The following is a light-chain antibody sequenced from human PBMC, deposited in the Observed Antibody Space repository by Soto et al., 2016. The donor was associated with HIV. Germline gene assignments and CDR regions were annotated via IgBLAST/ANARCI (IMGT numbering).Light chain of an antibody. CDR1: QDIKSE. J-gene: IGKJ1*01. V-gene: IGKV1-27*01. Sequence: DIQMTQSPPSLSASVGDRVTITCRASQDIKSELAWYQQKPGKVPKLLIYTASILQSGVPSRFRGSRSGTDFTLTISSLQPEDVATYYCQKXDNARRTFGQGTKVEVK. CDR2: TAS. CDR3: QKXDNARRT.